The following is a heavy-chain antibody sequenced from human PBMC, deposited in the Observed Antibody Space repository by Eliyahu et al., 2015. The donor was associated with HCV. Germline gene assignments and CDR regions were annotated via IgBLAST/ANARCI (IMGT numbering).Heavy chain of an antibody. V-gene: IGHV3-21*01. Sequence: EVQLVESGGGLVKPGESLRLSCAASGFTFSSYSMNWVRQAPGKGLEWVSSISSSSSYIHYADSVKGRFTISRDNAKNSLYLQMNSLRAEDTAVYYCAREDYDILTDYGMDVWGQGTTVTVSS. D-gene: IGHD3-9*01. CDR2: ISSSSSYI. CDR1: GFTFSSYS. J-gene: IGHJ6*02. CDR3: AREDYDILTDYGMDV.